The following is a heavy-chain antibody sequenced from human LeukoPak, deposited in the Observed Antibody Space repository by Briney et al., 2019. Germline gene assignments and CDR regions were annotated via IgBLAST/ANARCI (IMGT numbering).Heavy chain of an antibody. J-gene: IGHJ4*02. CDR1: GYTFTGYY. V-gene: IGHV1-2*02. CDR2: INPNSGGT. D-gene: IGHD3-16*02. Sequence: ASVKVSCKASGYTFTGYYMHWVRQAPGQGLEWMGWINPNSGGTNYAQKFQGRVTMTRDTSISTAYMELSRLRSEDTAVYYCATSPPQYTFGGVIVIPAYFDYWGQGTLVTVSS. CDR3: ATSPPQYTFGGVIVIPAYFDY.